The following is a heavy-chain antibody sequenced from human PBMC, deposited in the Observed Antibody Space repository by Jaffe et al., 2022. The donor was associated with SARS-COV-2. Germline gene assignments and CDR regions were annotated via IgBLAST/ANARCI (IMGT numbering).Heavy chain of an antibody. V-gene: IGHV4-34*01. CDR2: ISHSGST. J-gene: IGHJ5*02. D-gene: IGHD6-6*01. CDR3: ARGNIAARLQS. Sequence: QVQLQQWGAGLLKPAETLSLTCAVYGGSFSGYYWSWIRQPPGKGLEWIGEISHSGSTNYNPSLKSRVTISVDTSKNQFSLRLSSVTAADTAVYFCARGNIAARLQSWGQGTLVTVSS. CDR1: GGSFSGYY.